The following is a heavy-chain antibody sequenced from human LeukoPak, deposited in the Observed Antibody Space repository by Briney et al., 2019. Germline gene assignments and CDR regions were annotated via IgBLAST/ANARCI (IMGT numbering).Heavy chain of an antibody. J-gene: IGHJ3*02. CDR2: IIPIFGTA. CDR3: ARRRYYDSSAVAFDI. Sequence: GASVKASCKASGGTFSSYAISWVRQAPGQGLEWMGGIIPIFGTANYAQKFQGRVTITADKSTSTAYMELSSLRSEDTAVYYCARRRYYDSSAVAFDIWGQGTMVTVSS. D-gene: IGHD3-22*01. V-gene: IGHV1-69*06. CDR1: GGTFSSYA.